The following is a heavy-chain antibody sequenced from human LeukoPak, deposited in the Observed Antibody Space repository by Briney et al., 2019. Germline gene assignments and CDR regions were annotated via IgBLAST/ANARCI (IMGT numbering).Heavy chain of an antibody. CDR3: ALAPNSNWFDF. CDR2: IHYSGSS. V-gene: IGHV4-59*03. J-gene: IGHJ5*01. CDR1: GDFTSNVY. Sequence: SETLSLTCTVSGDFTSNVYWNWIRQSPGKGLEWIGNIHYSGSSVYNPSLKSRGTISIDTSRRQFFLKLNSVTAADTAVYFCALAPNSNWFDFWGPGILVTVPS. D-gene: IGHD2-8*01.